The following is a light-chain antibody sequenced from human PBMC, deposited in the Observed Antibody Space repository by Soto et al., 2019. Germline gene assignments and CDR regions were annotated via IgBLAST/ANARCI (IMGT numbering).Light chain of an antibody. J-gene: IGKJ5*01. CDR1: HSCSSN. Sequence: ESVLRQSPGTLSLSPGERATLSSRASHSCSSNFLAGYQQRPGQARRLRSYGASTRATGIPARFSGSGSGTAFSLTISSLLSEDFAVYYCQKYNIWPPITFGQGTRLEIK. CDR2: GAS. V-gene: IGKV3-15*01. CDR3: QKYNIWPPIT.